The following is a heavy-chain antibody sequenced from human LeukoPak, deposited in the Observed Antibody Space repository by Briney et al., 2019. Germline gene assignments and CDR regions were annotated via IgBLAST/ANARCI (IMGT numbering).Heavy chain of an antibody. CDR2: IYYSGST. CDR1: GGSISSSSYY. J-gene: IGHJ4*02. Sequence: PSETLSLTCTVSGGSISSSSYYWGWIRQPPGKGLEWIGSIYYSGSTYYNPSLKSRVTISVDTSKNQFSLKLSSVTAADTAVYYCARGGYYDFWSGYPTDFDYWGQGTLVTVSS. CDR3: ARGGYYDFWSGYPTDFDY. D-gene: IGHD3-3*01. V-gene: IGHV4-39*07.